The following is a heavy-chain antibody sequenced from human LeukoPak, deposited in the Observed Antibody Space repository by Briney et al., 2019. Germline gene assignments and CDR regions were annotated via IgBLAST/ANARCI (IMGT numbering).Heavy chain of an antibody. Sequence: GGSLRLSCSASGFTVINNYMSWVRQAPGKGLEWVSLICSGGSTYYADSVKGRFTISRDNSKNTLYLQMNSLRAEDTAVYYCARDLYSSGWYRTFDIWGRGTMVTVSS. V-gene: IGHV3-66*01. CDR2: ICSGGST. D-gene: IGHD6-19*01. J-gene: IGHJ3*02. CDR1: GFTVINNY. CDR3: ARDLYSSGWYRTFDI.